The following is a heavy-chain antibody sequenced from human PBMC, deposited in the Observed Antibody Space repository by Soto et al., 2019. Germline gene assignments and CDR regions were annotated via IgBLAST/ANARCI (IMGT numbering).Heavy chain of an antibody. Sequence: PSQTLSLTCAISGDSVSSNSAAWNWIRQSPSRGLEWLGRTYYRSKWYNDYAVSVKSRITINPDTSKNQFSLQLNSVTPEDTTVYYCARDVVGRAARGDYGMDVWGQGTTVTVSS. J-gene: IGHJ6*02. CDR2: TYYRSKWYN. CDR1: GDSVSSNSAA. V-gene: IGHV6-1*01. CDR3: ARDVVGRAARGDYGMDV. D-gene: IGHD6-6*01.